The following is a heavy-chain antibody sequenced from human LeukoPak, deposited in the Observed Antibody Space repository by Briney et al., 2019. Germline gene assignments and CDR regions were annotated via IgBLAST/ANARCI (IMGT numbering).Heavy chain of an antibody. CDR1: GFTFDNYA. CDR2: IRSKIYGGTT. D-gene: IGHD5-12*01. Sequence: GGSLRLSCTASGFTFDNYAMSWFRQAPGKGLEWVGFIRSKIYGGTTEYAAFGKGRFTISRDDSKSMAYLQMTSLKSEDTAVYYCVRYSGDADYWGQGTLVTVSS. V-gene: IGHV3-49*03. J-gene: IGHJ4*02. CDR3: VRYSGDADY.